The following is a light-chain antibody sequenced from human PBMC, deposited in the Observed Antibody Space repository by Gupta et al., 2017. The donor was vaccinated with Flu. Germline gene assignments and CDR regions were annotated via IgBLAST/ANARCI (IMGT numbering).Light chain of an antibody. CDR1: QSLDGN. V-gene: IGKV3-15*01. CDR3: QHYANWPPAWT. J-gene: IGKJ1*01. CDR2: DAS. Sequence: DIVMTQSPATLSVSPGERATLSCRANQSLDGNLAWYQQRRGQAPRLLIYDASTRASGIPTRFSGSGSGTEFTLTITSLQSEDFAVYYCQHYANWPPAWTFGQGTKVEIK.